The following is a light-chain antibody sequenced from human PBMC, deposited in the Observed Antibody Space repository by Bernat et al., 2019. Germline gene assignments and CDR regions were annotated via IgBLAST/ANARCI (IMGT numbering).Light chain of an antibody. CDR1: HSVNTY. V-gene: IGKV3-11*01. CDR2: DVS. CDR3: QQRSDWIT. J-gene: IGKJ5*01. Sequence: EVVLTQSPATLSLSPGETATLSCRASHSVNTYLAWYQQKPGQAPRLLIYDVSYRATGIPGRFSGSGSGTDFTLTISSLEAEDFAMYYCQQRSDWITFGQGTRLEI.